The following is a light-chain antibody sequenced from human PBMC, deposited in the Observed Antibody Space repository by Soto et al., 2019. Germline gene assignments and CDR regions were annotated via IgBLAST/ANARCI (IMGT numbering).Light chain of an antibody. CDR2: DVS. Sequence: QSVLTQPASVSGYPGQSITISCTGTSSDVGVYNYVSWYQRHPGKAPKVMIYDVSNRPSGVSNRFSGSKSGDTASLTISGLQAEDEADFYWRSNTSNNTLGLFFGTGTKLTVL. CDR1: SSDVGVYNY. V-gene: IGLV2-14*03. CDR3: RSNTSNNTLGLF. J-gene: IGLJ1*01.